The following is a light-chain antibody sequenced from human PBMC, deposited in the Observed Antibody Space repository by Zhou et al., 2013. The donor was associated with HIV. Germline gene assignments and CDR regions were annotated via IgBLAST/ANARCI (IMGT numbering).Light chain of an antibody. J-gene: IGKJ5*01. Sequence: VLTQSPGTLSLSPGERATLSCRASQSVTSGYLAWYQQKPGQPPRLLIYAATTRATGIPDRFSGSGSETDFTLTISSLEPEDFAVYYCQQRGTFGQGTRLEIK. V-gene: IGKV3D-20*02. CDR1: QSVTSGY. CDR2: AAT. CDR3: QQRGT.